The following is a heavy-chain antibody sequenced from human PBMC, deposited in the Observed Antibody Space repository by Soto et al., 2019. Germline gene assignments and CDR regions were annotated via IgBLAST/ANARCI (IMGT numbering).Heavy chain of an antibody. CDR1: GGTFSSHT. Sequence: QDQLVQSGAEVKKPGSSVKVSCKASGGTFSSHTFSWVRQAPGQGLEWMGRIIPALGTATYAQKFHGRVTITADESATTVYMELNSLRSEDTAVYSCARPDFGDYWYFDLWGRGTLVTVSS. CDR3: ARPDFGDYWYFDL. J-gene: IGHJ2*01. D-gene: IGHD4-17*01. CDR2: IIPALGTA. V-gene: IGHV1-69*08.